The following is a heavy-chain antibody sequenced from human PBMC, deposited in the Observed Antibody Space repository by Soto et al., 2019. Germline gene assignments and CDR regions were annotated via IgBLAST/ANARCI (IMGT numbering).Heavy chain of an antibody. J-gene: IGHJ6*02. D-gene: IGHD2-8*01. V-gene: IGHV3-23*01. CDR3: TRSRRSILMVYGFGGMDV. CDR2: ISGSGDGT. Sequence: HPGGSLRLSCAASGFTVTSHAMSWVRQAPGKGLEWVSSISGSGDGTYYGDSVKGRFTISRDSSSSILYLEMKNLRGEDTAVYFCTRSRRSILMVYGFGGMDVWGQGTTVTVSS. CDR1: GFTVTSHA.